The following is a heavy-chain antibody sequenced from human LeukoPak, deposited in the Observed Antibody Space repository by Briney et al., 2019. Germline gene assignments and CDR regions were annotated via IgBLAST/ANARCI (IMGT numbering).Heavy chain of an antibody. J-gene: IGHJ4*02. D-gene: IGHD6-19*01. CDR3: AIPGYSSGWYVRDY. CDR1: GGSFSGYY. CDR2: INHSGST. V-gene: IGHV4-34*01. Sequence: SETLSLTCAVYGGSFSGYYWSWLRQPPGKGLEWIGEINHSGSTNYNPSLKSRVTISVDTSKNQFSLKLSSVTAADTAVYYCAIPGYSSGWYVRDYWGQGTLVTVSS.